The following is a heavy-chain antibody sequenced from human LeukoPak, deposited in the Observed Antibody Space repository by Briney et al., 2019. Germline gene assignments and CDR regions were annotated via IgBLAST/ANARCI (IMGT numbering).Heavy chain of an antibody. Sequence: GGSLRLSCAASGFTFSSYAMHWVRQAPGKGLEWVAVISYDGSNKYYADSVKGRFTISRDNSKNTLYLQMNSLRAEDTAVYYCAGVSADDYYGMDVWGQGTTFTVS. CDR2: ISYDGSNK. J-gene: IGHJ6*02. V-gene: IGHV3-30-3*01. CDR3: AGVSADDYYGMDV. CDR1: GFTFSSYA.